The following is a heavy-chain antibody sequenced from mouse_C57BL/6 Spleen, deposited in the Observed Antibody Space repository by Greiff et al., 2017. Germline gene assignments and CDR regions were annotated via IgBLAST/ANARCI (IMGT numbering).Heavy chain of an antibody. CDR2: IHPNSGST. V-gene: IGHV1-64*01. D-gene: IGHD2-2*01. J-gene: IGHJ3*01. Sequence: QVQLQQPGAELVKPGASVKLSCKASGYTFTSYWMHWVKQRPGQGLEWIGMIHPNSGSTNYNEKFKSKATLTVDKSSSTAYMQLSSLTSEDSAVYYCASPLWLRRAWFAYWGQGTLVTVSA. CDR1: GYTFTSYW. CDR3: ASPLWLRRAWFAY.